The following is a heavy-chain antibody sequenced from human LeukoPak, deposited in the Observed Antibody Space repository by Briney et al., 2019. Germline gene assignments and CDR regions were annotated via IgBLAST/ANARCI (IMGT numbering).Heavy chain of an antibody. CDR2: MNPNSGNT. D-gene: IGHD1-26*01. CDR1: GYTFTSYD. Sequence: GASVKVSCKASGYTFTSYDINWVRQATGQGLEWMGWMNPNSGNTGYAQKFQGRVTMTRNTSISTAYMELSSLRSEDTAVYYCASPKYSGSYYHADYFDYWGQGTLVTVSS. CDR3: ASPKYSGSYYHADYFDY. V-gene: IGHV1-8*01. J-gene: IGHJ4*02.